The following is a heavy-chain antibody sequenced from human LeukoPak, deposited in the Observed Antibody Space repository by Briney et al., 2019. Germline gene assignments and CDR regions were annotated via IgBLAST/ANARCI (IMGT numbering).Heavy chain of an antibody. J-gene: IGHJ4*02. CDR3: ARIFIRNGYSSYFDC. Sequence: SETLSLTCAVSGGSISGYYWSWIRQPPGKGLEWIGQIYYSGGTIYNPSLKGRVTISVDTTNNHFSLRLRPVTAADTAVYYCARIFIRNGYSSYFDCWGQGTLVTVSS. D-gene: IGHD5-18*01. CDR2: IYYSGGT. CDR1: GGSISGYY. V-gene: IGHV4-59*08.